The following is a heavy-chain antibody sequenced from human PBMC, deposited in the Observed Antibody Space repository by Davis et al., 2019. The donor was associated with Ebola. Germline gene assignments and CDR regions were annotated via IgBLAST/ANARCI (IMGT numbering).Heavy chain of an antibody. J-gene: IGHJ3*02. V-gene: IGHV4-34*01. CDR2: INHSGST. Sequence: PSETLSLTCAVYGGSFSGYYWSWIRQPPGKGLEWIGEINHSGSTNYNPSLKSRVTISVDTSKNQFSLKLSSVTAADTAVYYCARSSYYLDAFDIWGQGTMVTVSS. CDR3: ARSSYYLDAFDI. CDR1: GGSFSGYY. D-gene: IGHD3-10*01.